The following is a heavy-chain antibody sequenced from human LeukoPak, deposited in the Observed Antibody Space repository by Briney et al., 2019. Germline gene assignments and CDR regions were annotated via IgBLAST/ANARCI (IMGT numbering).Heavy chain of an antibody. J-gene: IGHJ4*02. CDR1: GASVTSDF. Sequence: SETLSLTCTVSGASVTSDFWTGIRQPAGKGLEWIGHIYSSGGTKYKPSLMGRVTMSLSSSRNQFSLKLTSVTAADTGVYYCARTFGSPSYSLIASWGQGTLVTVSS. CDR3: ARTFGSPSYSLIAS. V-gene: IGHV4-4*07. CDR2: IYSSGGT. D-gene: IGHD3-10*01.